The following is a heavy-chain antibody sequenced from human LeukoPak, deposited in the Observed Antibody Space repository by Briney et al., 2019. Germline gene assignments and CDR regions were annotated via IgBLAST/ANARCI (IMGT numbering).Heavy chain of an antibody. CDR3: TARGVDYYGSGSYSDY. V-gene: IGHV5-51*01. Sequence: GESLKIPCKGSGYSFTSYWIGWVRQMPGKGLEWMGIIYPGDSDTRYSPSFQGQVTISADKSISTAYLQWSSLKASDTAMYYCTARGVDYYGSGSYSDYWGQGTLVTVSS. D-gene: IGHD3-10*01. CDR1: GYSFTSYW. CDR2: IYPGDSDT. J-gene: IGHJ4*02.